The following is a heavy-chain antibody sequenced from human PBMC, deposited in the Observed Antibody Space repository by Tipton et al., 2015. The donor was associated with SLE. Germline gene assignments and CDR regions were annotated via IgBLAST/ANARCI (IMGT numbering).Heavy chain of an antibody. J-gene: IGHJ4*02. V-gene: IGHV4-59*08. CDR1: GGSISSHY. CDR2: IYYSGST. CDR3: ASLGIKQHDY. Sequence: TLSLTCTVSGGSISSHYWSWIRQPPGKGLEWIGYIYYSGSTNYNPSLKSRVTISVDTSKNQFSLKLSSVTAADTAVYYCASLGIKQHDYWGQGTLVTVSS. D-gene: IGHD6-13*01.